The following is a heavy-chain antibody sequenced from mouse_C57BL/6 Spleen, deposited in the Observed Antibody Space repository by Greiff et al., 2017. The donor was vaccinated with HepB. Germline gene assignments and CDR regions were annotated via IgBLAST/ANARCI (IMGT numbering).Heavy chain of an antibody. CDR3: ARRAYYSNLGGSAMDD. Sequence: VQLQASGAELVRPGTSVKVSCKASGYAFTNYLIEWVKQRPGQGLEWIGVINPGSGGTNYNENFKGQATLTADKSSSTAYMQLSSLTSEDSSVYFCARRAYYSNLGGSAMDDWGQGTSVTVAS. V-gene: IGHV1-54*01. CDR1: GYAFTNYL. J-gene: IGHJ4*01. D-gene: IGHD2-5*01. CDR2: INPGSGGT.